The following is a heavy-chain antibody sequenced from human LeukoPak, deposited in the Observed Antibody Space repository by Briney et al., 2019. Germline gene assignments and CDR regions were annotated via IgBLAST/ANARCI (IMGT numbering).Heavy chain of an antibody. CDR2: ISYDGSNK. Sequence: SGGSLRLSCAASGFTFSSYAMHWVRQAPGKGLEWVAVISYDGSNKYYADSVKGRFTISRDNSKNTLYLQMNSLRAEDTAVYYCAREVLDYWGQGTLVTVSS. J-gene: IGHJ4*02. V-gene: IGHV3-30-3*01. CDR1: GFTFSSYA. CDR3: AREVLDY. D-gene: IGHD3-10*01.